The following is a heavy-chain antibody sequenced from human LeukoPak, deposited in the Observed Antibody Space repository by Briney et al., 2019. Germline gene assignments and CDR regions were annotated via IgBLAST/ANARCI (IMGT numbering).Heavy chain of an antibody. CDR1: GITFSDYA. CDR3: AREGKAAGTSGWIDP. J-gene: IGHJ5*02. CDR2: IWYDGSNK. Sequence: QPGGSLRLSCAASGITFSDYAMHWVRQVPGKGLEWVAVIWYDGSNKYHADSVKGRFTISRDNSKNTLYLEMNSLKVEDTAVYYCAREGKAAGTSGWIDPWGQGTLVTVSS. D-gene: IGHD6-13*01. V-gene: IGHV3-33*01.